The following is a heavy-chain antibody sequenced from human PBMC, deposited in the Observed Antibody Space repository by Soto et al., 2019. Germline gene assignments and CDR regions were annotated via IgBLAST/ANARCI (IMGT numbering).Heavy chain of an antibody. Sequence: QVQLVESGGGLVKPGGSLRLSCAASGFAFSDPYMSWIRQAPGKGLEWISYISSSGSTIYYADSVKGRFTISRDNAKKSLYLQMDSLTADDTAVYYCARGGASVTTPFDYWGPGTQVTVSS. CDR3: ARGGASVTTPFDY. V-gene: IGHV3-11*01. CDR2: ISSSGSTI. D-gene: IGHD4-17*01. CDR1: GFAFSDPY. J-gene: IGHJ4*02.